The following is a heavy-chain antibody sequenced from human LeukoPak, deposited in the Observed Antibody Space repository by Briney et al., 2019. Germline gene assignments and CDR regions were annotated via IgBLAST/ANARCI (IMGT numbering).Heavy chain of an antibody. Sequence: SETLSLTCTVSGASMRTYYWAWIRQPPGKGLEWIGCIYHSGNNNYNPSMMSRVNISLETNKKQFSLHLESVTAADTAVYYCARARDYGDYMDVWGKGTTVTVSS. CDR2: IYHSGNN. D-gene: IGHD4-17*01. CDR1: GASMRTYY. V-gene: IGHV4-59*01. CDR3: ARARDYGDYMDV. J-gene: IGHJ6*03.